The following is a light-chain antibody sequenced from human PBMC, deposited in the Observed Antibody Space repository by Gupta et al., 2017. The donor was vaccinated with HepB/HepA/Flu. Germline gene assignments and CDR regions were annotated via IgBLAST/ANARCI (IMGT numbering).Light chain of an antibody. CDR1: QSGDSY. Sequence: VMTQSPATLSVSPGERATLSCRASQSGDSYLAWYPQKPGQAPRLLIYGAFPRATGIPGRFSGSGSGTDFTLTISRLQSEDVAVYYCQQGKKGPLTFGGGTKVEIK. CDR3: QQGKKGPLT. CDR2: GAF. V-gene: IGKV3-15*01. J-gene: IGKJ4*01.